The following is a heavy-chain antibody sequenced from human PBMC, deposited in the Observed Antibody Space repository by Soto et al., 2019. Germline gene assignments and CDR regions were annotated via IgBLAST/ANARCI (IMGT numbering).Heavy chain of an antibody. Sequence: GGSLRLSCAASGFTFDDYTMHWVRQAPGKGLEWVSLISWDGGSTYYADSVKGRFTISRDNSKNSLYLQMNSLRTEDTALYYCAKGPSPTRGWLNLFDPWGQGTLVTVSS. CDR3: AKGPSPTRGWLNLFDP. D-gene: IGHD6-19*01. CDR2: ISWDGGST. J-gene: IGHJ5*02. CDR1: GFTFDDYT. V-gene: IGHV3-43*01.